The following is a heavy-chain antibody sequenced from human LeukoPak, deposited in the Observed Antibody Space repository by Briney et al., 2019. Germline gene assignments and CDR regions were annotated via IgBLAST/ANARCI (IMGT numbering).Heavy chain of an antibody. CDR3: ASDTSTLQTGDY. J-gene: IGHJ4*02. V-gene: IGHV3-74*01. D-gene: IGHD1-14*01. CDR2: ISIDGSNT. CDR1: GFIFNNYW. Sequence: GGSLRLSCAASGFIFNNYWMHWVRQAPGKGLVWVSRISIDGSNTTYADSVKGRFTISRDNAKNSLYLQMNSLRAEDTAVYYCASDTSTLQTGDYWGQGTLVTVSS.